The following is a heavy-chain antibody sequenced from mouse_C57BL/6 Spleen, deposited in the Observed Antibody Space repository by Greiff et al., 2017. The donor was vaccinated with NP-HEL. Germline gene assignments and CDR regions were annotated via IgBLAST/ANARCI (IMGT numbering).Heavy chain of an antibody. D-gene: IGHD2-10*01. Sequence: EVQLVESGGGLVKPGGSLKLSCAASGFTFSSYAMSWVRQTPEKRLEWVATISDGGSYTYYPDNVKGRFTISRDNAKNNLYLQMSHLKSEDTAMYYCARGGACYEGYFDVWGTGTTVTVSS. CDR1: GFTFSSYA. CDR3: ARGGACYEGYFDV. J-gene: IGHJ1*03. V-gene: IGHV5-4*01. CDR2: ISDGGSYT.